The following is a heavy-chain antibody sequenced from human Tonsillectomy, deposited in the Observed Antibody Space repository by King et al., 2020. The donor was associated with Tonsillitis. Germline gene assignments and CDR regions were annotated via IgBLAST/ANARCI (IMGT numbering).Heavy chain of an antibody. D-gene: IGHD4-17*01. CDR3: AKDRENDGYTVKFWY. J-gene: IGHJ4*02. CDR1: GFTFSSYG. V-gene: IGHV3-30*18. CDR2: ISYDGSNK. Sequence: VQLVESGGGVVQPGRSLRLSCAASGFTFSSYGMHWVRQAPGKGLEWVAVISYDGSNKYYADSVKGRFTISRDNSKNTLYLQMNSLRDEDTAVYYCAKDRENDGYTVKFWYWGQGTLVTVSS.